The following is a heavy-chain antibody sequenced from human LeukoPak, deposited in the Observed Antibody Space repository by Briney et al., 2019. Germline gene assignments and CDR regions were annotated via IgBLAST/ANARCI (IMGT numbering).Heavy chain of an antibody. CDR2: VNHSGST. Sequence: PSETLSLTCSVYGVSFSGYYWSWIRQPPGKGLEWIGEVNHSGSTNYNPSLKSRVTISVDTSKNQLSLMVKSATAADTAVYNCARAFRGWLDPWGQGTLVTVSS. J-gene: IGHJ5*02. D-gene: IGHD3-16*01. CDR1: GVSFSGYY. V-gene: IGHV4-34*01. CDR3: ARAFRGWLDP.